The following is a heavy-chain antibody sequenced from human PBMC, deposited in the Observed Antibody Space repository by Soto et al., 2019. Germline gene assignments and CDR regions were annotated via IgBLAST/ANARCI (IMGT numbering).Heavy chain of an antibody. J-gene: IGHJ4*02. V-gene: IGHV1-69*02. CDR1: GGTFSSYT. CDR3: ARAKPGRYCSGGSCYIGPYDY. Sequence: SVKVSCKASGGTFSSYTISWVRQAPGQGLEWMGRIIPILGIANYAQKFQGRVTITADKSTSTAYMELSSLRSEDTAVYYCARAKPGRYCSGGSCYIGPYDYWGQGTLVTVS. D-gene: IGHD2-15*01. CDR2: IIPILGIA.